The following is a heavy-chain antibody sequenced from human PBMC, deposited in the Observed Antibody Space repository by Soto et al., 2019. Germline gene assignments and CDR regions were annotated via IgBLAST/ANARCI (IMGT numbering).Heavy chain of an antibody. D-gene: IGHD2-21*01. CDR1: GFTFSSYA. V-gene: IGHV3-30-3*01. Sequence: GGSLRLSCAASGFTFSSYAMHWVRQAPGKGLEWVAVISYDGSNKYYADSVKGRFTISRDNSKNTLYLQMNSLRAEDTAVYYCARDLRRHSLIVWYSYSGMDVWGKGTTVTVSS. CDR2: ISYDGSNK. J-gene: IGHJ6*04. CDR3: ARDLRRHSLIVWYSYSGMDV.